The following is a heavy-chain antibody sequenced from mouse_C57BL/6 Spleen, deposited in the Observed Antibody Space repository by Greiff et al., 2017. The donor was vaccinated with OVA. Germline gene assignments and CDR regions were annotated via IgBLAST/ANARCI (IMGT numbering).Heavy chain of an antibody. J-gene: IGHJ2*01. CDR2: ISDGGSYT. V-gene: IGHV5-4*01. CDR3: ARNWSYFDY. D-gene: IGHD4-1*01. CDR1: GFTFSSYA. Sequence: EVQGVESGGGLVKPGGSLKLSCAASGFTFSSYAMSWVRQTPEKRLEWVATISDGGSYTYYPDNVKGRFTISRDNAKNNLYLQMSHLKSEDTAMYYCARNWSYFDYWGQGTTLTVSS.